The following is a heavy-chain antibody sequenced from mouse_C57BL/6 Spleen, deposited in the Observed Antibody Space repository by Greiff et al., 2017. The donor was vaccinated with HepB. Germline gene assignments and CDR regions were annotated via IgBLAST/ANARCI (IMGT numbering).Heavy chain of an antibody. V-gene: IGHV1-9*01. J-gene: IGHJ3*01. Sequence: QVQLQQSGAEMMKPGASVKLSCKATGYTFTGYWIEWVKQRPGHGLEWIGEILPGSGSTNYNEKFKGKATFTVDTSSNTAYMQLSSLTTEDSAIYYCASGGDYRFAYWGQGTLVTVSA. D-gene: IGHD2-4*01. CDR1: GYTFTGYW. CDR2: ILPGSGST. CDR3: ASGGDYRFAY.